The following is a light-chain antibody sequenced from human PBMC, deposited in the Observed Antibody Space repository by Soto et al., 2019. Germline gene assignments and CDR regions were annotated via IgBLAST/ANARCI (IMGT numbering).Light chain of an antibody. V-gene: IGLV2-8*01. CDR1: SRDVGGYYY. J-gene: IGLJ2*01. CDR3: TSYAGSNNVV. CDR2: EVI. Sequence: QSALTQPPSSAGSPGQSVTISCTGTSRDVGGYYYVSWYQHHPGKAPKLIIYEVIKRPSGVPDRFSGSKSDNTASLTVSGLRAEDEAHYYCTSYAGSNNVVFGGGTKVTVL.